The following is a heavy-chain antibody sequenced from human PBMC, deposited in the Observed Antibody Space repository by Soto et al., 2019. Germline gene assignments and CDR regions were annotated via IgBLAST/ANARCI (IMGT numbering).Heavy chain of an antibody. CDR1: GFTFSGSA. D-gene: IGHD3-3*01. V-gene: IGHV3-73*01. CDR3: KGDFWSGYYTGPGYYYMDV. J-gene: IGHJ6*03. CDR2: IRSKANSYAT. Sequence: GGSLRLSCAASGFTFSGSAMHWVRQASGKGLEWVGRIRSKANSYATAYAASVKGRFTISRDDSKNTAYLQMNSLKTEDTAVYYCKGDFWSGYYTGPGYYYMDVWGKGTTVTVSS.